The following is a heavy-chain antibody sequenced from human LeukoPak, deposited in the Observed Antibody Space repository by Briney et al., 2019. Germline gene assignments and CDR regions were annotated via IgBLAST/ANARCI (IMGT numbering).Heavy chain of an antibody. J-gene: IGHJ5*02. D-gene: IGHD6-13*01. Sequence: SVKVSFTASGGTFNIYAISWVRQAPGQGLEWMGGIIPIFGTANYAQKFQGRVTITTDEPTSTAYMELSSLRSEDTAVYYCASAGQQLVYGWFDPWGQGTLVTVSS. CDR2: IIPIFGTA. V-gene: IGHV1-69*05. CDR3: ASAGQQLVYGWFDP. CDR1: GGTFNIYA.